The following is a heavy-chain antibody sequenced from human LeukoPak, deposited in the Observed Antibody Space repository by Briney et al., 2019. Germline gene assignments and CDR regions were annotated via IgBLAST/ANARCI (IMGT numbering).Heavy chain of an antibody. D-gene: IGHD6-13*01. V-gene: IGHV1-46*01. Sequence: ASVKVSCKASGYTFTSYYMHWVRQAPGQGLEWMGIINPSGGSTSYAQKFQGRVTMTRDMSTSTVYMELRSLRSDDTAVYYCARAVAAAGTWYFDYWGQGTLVTVSS. CDR1: GYTFTSYY. J-gene: IGHJ4*02. CDR2: INPSGGST. CDR3: ARAVAAAGTWYFDY.